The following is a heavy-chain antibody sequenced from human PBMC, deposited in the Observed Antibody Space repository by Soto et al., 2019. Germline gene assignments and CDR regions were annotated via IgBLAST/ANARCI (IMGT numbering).Heavy chain of an antibody. J-gene: IGHJ6*02. D-gene: IGHD4-17*01. CDR2: ISYDGSNK. CDR3: AKRRSNNYYGMDV. CDR1: GFTFSSYG. V-gene: IGHV3-30*18. Sequence: GGSLRLSCAASGFTFSSYGMHWVRQAPGKGLEWVAVISYDGSNKYYADSVKGRFTISRDNSKNTLYLQMNSLRAEDTAVYYCAKRRSNNYYGMDVWGQGTTVNVSS.